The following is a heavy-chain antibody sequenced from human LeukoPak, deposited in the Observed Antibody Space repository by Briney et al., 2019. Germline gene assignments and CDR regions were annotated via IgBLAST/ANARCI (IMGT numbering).Heavy chain of an antibody. CDR3: ARGRSGSGLNDY. D-gene: IGHD1-26*01. J-gene: IGHJ4*02. V-gene: IGHV4-61*01. Sequence: SETLSLTCTVSGVSVSSGSYYWSWIRQPPGKGLEWIGYIYYSGSTNYNPSLKSRVTISVDTSKNQFSLKLSSVTAADTAVYYCARGRSGSGLNDYWGQGTLVTVSS. CDR2: IYYSGST. CDR1: GVSVSSGSYY.